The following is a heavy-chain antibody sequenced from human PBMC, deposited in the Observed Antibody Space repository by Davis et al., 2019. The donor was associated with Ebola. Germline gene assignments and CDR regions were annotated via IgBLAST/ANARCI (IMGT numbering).Heavy chain of an antibody. V-gene: IGHV4-4*02. J-gene: IGHJ6*04. Sequence: GSLRLSCAVSGGSISSSNWWSWVRQPPGKGLEWIGEIYHSGSTNYNPSLKSRVTISVDKSKNQFSLKLSSVTAADTAVYYCARGVGSEEYYYGMDVWGKGTTVTVSS. CDR1: GGSISSSNW. D-gene: IGHD2-15*01. CDR2: IYHSGST. CDR3: ARGVGSEEYYYGMDV.